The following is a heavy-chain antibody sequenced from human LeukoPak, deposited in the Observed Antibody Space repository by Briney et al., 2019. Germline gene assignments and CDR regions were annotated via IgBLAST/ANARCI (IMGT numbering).Heavy chain of an antibody. CDR1: GFTFSTYG. V-gene: IGHV3-30*03. CDR2: ISHDGSLT. J-gene: IGHJ6*03. CDR3: ARGDATLITPFYYSFMDV. Sequence: GGSLRLSCVGSGFTFSTYGIHWVRLAPGKGLEWVAVISHDGSLTDYADSVKGRFTISRDNSRNTLHLRMNTLRAEDTAIYYCARGDATLITPFYYSFMDVWGKGTTVTVSS. D-gene: IGHD3-16*01.